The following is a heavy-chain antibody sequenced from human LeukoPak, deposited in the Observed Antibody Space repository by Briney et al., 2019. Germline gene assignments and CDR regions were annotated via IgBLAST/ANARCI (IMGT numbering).Heavy chain of an antibody. J-gene: IGHJ4*02. V-gene: IGHV3-48*04. CDR2: ISTSSSTI. Sequence: PGGSLRLSCAASGFTFSSYSMSWVRQAPGRGLEWVSYISTSSSTIYYADSVKGRFTISRDNAKNSLYLQMNSLTAEDTAVYYRARRGWRDYWGQGTLVTVSS. D-gene: IGHD2-15*01. CDR3: ARRGWRDY. CDR1: GFTFSSYS.